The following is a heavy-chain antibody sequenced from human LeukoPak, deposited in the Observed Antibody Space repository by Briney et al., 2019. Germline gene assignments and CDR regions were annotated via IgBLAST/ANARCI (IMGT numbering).Heavy chain of an antibody. Sequence: GASLTLSCAASGFTFSNYAMIWVRQAPGKGREWVSAIAGSGGNTYYADPVKGRFTISRDNSKNTVFLRMNSLRAEDTAVYYCARDLHPERAAAGDDPFDIWGQGTMVTVSS. CDR1: GFTFSNYA. V-gene: IGHV3-23*01. CDR2: IAGSGGNT. J-gene: IGHJ3*02. D-gene: IGHD7-27*01. CDR3: ARDLHPERAAAGDDPFDI.